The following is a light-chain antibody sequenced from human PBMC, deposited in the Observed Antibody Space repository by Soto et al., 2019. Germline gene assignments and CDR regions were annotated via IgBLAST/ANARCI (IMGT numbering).Light chain of an antibody. J-gene: IGLJ1*01. CDR2: DVS. V-gene: IGLV2-14*01. Sequence: QSVLTQPASVSGSPGQSITISCTGTGSDIGGYNYVSWYQQHPGKAPKLIIYDVSNRPSGVSNRFSGSKSGNTASLTISGLQAEDEADYYCISYTSRPSYVFGTGTKLTVL. CDR1: GSDIGGYNY. CDR3: ISYTSRPSYV.